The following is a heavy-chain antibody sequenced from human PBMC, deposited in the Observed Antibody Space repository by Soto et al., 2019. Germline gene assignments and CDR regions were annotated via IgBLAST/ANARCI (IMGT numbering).Heavy chain of an antibody. Sequence: QVQLQESGPGLVKPSQTLSLTCTVSGGSISSDYYCWSWIRQSPEKGLEWIGHIYHSVNTYSNPSRSSRVTTSVDTYKNHFPRQLTSVTAADTAVYYCARGPSGDKVDNWGQGTLVTVSS. V-gene: IGHV4-30-4*01. J-gene: IGHJ4*02. D-gene: IGHD7-27*01. CDR3: ARGPSGDKVDN. CDR1: GGSISSDYYC. CDR2: IYHSVNT.